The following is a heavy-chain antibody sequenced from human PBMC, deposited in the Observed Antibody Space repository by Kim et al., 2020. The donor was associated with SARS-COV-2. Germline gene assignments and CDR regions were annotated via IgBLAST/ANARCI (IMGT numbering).Heavy chain of an antibody. Sequence: GGSLRLSCAASGFTFSSYGMHWVRQAPGKGLEWVAVIWYDGSNKYYADSVKGRFTISRDNSKNTLYLQMNSLRAEDTAVYYGARELELRGGCFDYWGQGTLVTVSS. D-gene: IGHD1-7*01. V-gene: IGHV3-33*08. CDR3: ARELELRGGCFDY. J-gene: IGHJ4*02. CDR2: IWYDGSNK. CDR1: GFTFSSYG.